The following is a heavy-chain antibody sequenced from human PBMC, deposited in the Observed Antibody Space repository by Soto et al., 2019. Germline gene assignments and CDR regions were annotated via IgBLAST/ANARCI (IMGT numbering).Heavy chain of an antibody. Sequence: SETLSLPCTVSGGSISFAHYPWTWIRQPPGKGLEWIGYLHYSGSVLYNPSLQSRVSISVDTSKNQFSLKLSSVTAADTAVYFCAREDDGGDSDYYGLDVWGQGTTVTV. D-gene: IGHD2-21*02. J-gene: IGHJ6*02. CDR1: GGSISFAHYP. V-gene: IGHV4-30-4*01. CDR2: LHYSGSV. CDR3: AREDDGGDSDYYGLDV.